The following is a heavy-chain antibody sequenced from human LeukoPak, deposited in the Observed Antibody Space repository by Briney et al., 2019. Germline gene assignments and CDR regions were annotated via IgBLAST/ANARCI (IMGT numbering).Heavy chain of an antibody. V-gene: IGHV1-69*04. Sequence: ASVKVSCTASGGTFSSYAISWVRQAPGEGLEWMGRIIPILGIANYAQKFQGRVTITADKSTSTAYMELSRLRSDDTAVYYCARENLGGSMDVWGQGTTVTVSS. CDR2: IIPILGIA. J-gene: IGHJ6*02. CDR3: ARENLGGSMDV. CDR1: GGTFSSYA.